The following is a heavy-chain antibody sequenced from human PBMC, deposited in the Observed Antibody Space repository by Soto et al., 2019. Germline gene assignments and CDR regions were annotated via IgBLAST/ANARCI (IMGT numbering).Heavy chain of an antibody. CDR1: GFSVSSKY. V-gene: IGHV3-53*02. CDR2: TYTGGNT. D-gene: IGHD3-10*01. J-gene: IGHJ4*02. Sequence: EAQLVETGGGLIQPGGSLRLSCAASGFSVSSKYMIWVRQAPGKGLEWVSVTYTGGNTYYANSVKGRFTGSRDISKNSLYLQMNSLSAEDTSVYYCAREGYAYGLDYWGQGSLVTVSS. CDR3: AREGYAYGLDY.